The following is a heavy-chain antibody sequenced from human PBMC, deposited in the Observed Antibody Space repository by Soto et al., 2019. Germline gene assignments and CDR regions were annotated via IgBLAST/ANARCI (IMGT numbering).Heavy chain of an antibody. V-gene: IGHV5-51*01. CDR2: THPGHSET. J-gene: IGHJ4*02. Sequence: GESLKISCKGSGYTFTNYWISWVRQMPGRGLEWMGITHPGHSETKYSPSFAVHGTISADRSTRTVYLHWGSLKASDAAMYFCVRRAIVVRGVTSYYFDNWGQGTLVTVSS. CDR3: VRRAIVVRGVTSYYFDN. CDR1: GYTFTNYW. D-gene: IGHD3-10*01.